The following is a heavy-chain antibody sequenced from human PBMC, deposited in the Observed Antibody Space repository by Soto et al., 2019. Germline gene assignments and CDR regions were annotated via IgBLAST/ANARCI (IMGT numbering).Heavy chain of an antibody. CDR3: AKDLIVYCSGGSCDLVLDY. J-gene: IGHJ4*02. D-gene: IGHD2-15*01. Sequence: QVQLVESGGGVVQPGRSLRLSCAASGFTFSSYGMHWVRQAPGKGLEWVAVISYDGSNKYYADSVKGRFTISRDNSKNTLYLQMNSLRAEDTAVYYCAKDLIVYCSGGSCDLVLDYWGQGTLVTVSS. CDR2: ISYDGSNK. V-gene: IGHV3-30*18. CDR1: GFTFSSYG.